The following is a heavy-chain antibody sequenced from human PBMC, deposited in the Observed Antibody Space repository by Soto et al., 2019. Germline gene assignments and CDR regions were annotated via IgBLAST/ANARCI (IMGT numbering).Heavy chain of an antibody. Sequence: GGSLRLSCAASGFTFSSYNMNWVRQAPGKGLEWVSSISSSSSYIYYADSLKGRFTISRDNAKNSLYLQMNSLRAEDTAVYYCARVRYGGSGYYENNWFDPWGQGTLVTVSS. V-gene: IGHV3-21*01. CDR2: ISSSSSYI. CDR3: ARVRYGGSGYYENNWFDP. J-gene: IGHJ5*02. CDR1: GFTFSSYN. D-gene: IGHD3-22*01.